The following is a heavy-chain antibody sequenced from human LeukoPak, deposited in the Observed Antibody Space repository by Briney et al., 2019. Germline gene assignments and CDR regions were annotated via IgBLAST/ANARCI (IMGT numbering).Heavy chain of an antibody. D-gene: IGHD6-6*01. CDR1: GFTFSSYS. CDR3: AKTLSSSSGD. CDR2: ISSSSSYI. J-gene: IGHJ4*02. Sequence: GGSLRLSCAASGFTFSSYSMNWVRQAPGKGLEWVSSISSSSSYIYYADSVKGRFTISRDNSKNTLYLQMNSLRAEDTAVYYCAKTLSSSSGDWGQGTLVTVSS. V-gene: IGHV3-21*04.